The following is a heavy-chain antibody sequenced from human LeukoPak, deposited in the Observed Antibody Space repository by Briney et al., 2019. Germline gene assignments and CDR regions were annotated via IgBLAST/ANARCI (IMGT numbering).Heavy chain of an antibody. CDR1: GYTFTSYD. CDR2: MNPNSGNT. D-gene: IGHD3-10*01. CDR3: ARGGITMVRGVNGNNWFDP. J-gene: IGHJ5*02. Sequence: SVKVSCKASGYTFTSYDINWVRQATGQGLEWMGWMNPNSGNTGYAQKFQGRVTITRNTSISTAYMELSSLRSEDTAVYYCARGGITMVRGVNGNNWFDPWGQGTLVTVSS. V-gene: IGHV1-8*03.